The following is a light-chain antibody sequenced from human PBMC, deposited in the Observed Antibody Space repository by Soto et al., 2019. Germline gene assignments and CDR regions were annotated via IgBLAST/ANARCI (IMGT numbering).Light chain of an antibody. CDR2: GAS. Sequence: EIVLAQSPATLSLSRGERATLSCRASQSVRSDLAWYQQRPGQAPRLLIYGASTRATGIPARFSGSGSGTEFTLTISSLQPDDFATYYCQHYNSYSEAFGQGTKVDI. CDR3: QHYNSYSEA. J-gene: IGKJ1*01. CDR1: QSVRSD. V-gene: IGKV3-15*01.